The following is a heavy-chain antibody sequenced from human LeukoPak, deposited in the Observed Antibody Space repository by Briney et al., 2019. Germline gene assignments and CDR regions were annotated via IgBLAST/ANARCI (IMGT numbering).Heavy chain of an antibody. V-gene: IGHV4-59*01. D-gene: IGHD3-22*01. CDR1: GGSISSYY. CDR2: IYYSGST. Sequence: PSETLSLTCTVSGGSISSYYWSWIRQPPGKGLKCIGYIYYSGSTNYNPSLKSRVTISVDTSKNQSSLKLSSVTAADTAVYYCARHYYDSSGYYYGMGAFHIWGQGTMVTVSS. J-gene: IGHJ3*02. CDR3: ARHYYDSSGYYYGMGAFHI.